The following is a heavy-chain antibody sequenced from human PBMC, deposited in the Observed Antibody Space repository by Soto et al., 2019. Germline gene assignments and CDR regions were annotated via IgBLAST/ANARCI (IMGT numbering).Heavy chain of an antibody. V-gene: IGHV4-59*01. J-gene: IGHJ6*02. CDR3: ARVTPGTMVRGVTVYYYGMDV. D-gene: IGHD3-10*01. CDR2: IYYSGST. CDR1: GGSISSYY. Sequence: SETLSLTCTVSGGSISSYYWSWIRQPPGKGLEWIGYIYYSGSTNYNPSLQSRVTISVDTSKNQFSLKLSSVTAADTAVYYCARVTPGTMVRGVTVYYYGMDVWGQGTTVT.